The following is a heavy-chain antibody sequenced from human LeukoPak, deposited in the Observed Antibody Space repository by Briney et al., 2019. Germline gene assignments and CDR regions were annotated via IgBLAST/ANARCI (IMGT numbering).Heavy chain of an antibody. V-gene: IGHV4-59*08. CDR1: GDSISSYH. Sequence: PSETLSLTCTVSGDSISSYHWNWIRQPPGKGLEWIANIHYSGTTNYNPSLNSRVTTSLDTSKNQFSLKLSSVTAADTAVYYCARGTYDSSGWYKDAFDIWGQGTMVTVSS. CDR3: ARGTYDSSGWYKDAFDI. CDR2: IHYSGTT. D-gene: IGHD6-19*01. J-gene: IGHJ3*02.